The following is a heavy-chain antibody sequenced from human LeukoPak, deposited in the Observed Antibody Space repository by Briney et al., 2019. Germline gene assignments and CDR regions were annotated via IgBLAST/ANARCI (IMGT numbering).Heavy chain of an antibody. Sequence: PGGSLRLSCAASGFTFSDYYMSWIRQAPGKGLEWVSYISSSGSTIYYADSVKGRFTISRDNSKNSLYLQMNSLRTEDTALYYCAKVFTETKDFDYWGQGTLVTVSS. CDR1: GFTFSDYY. V-gene: IGHV3-11*01. J-gene: IGHJ4*02. CDR2: ISSSGSTI. CDR3: AKVFTETKDFDY.